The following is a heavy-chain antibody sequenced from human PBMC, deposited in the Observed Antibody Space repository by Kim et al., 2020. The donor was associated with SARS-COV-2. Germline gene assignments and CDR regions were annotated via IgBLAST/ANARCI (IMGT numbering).Heavy chain of an antibody. D-gene: IGHD3-9*01. J-gene: IGHJ5*02. CDR1: GFTFSSYS. CDR3: ARDLFTIATRAPPRNWFDP. CDR2: ISSSSSYI. Sequence: GGSLRLSCAASGFTFSSYSMNWVRQAPGKGLEWVSSISSSSSYIYYADSVKGRFTISIDNAKNSLYLQMNSLRAEDTAVYYCARDLFTIATRAPPRNWFDPWGQGTLVTVSS. V-gene: IGHV3-21*01.